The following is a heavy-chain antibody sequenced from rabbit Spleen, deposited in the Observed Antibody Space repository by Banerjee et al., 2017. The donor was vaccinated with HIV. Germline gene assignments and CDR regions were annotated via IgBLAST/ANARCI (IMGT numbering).Heavy chain of an antibody. V-gene: IGHV1S40*01. J-gene: IGHJ4*01. CDR3: ARGLVYYYYGATDQVYGAFDL. CDR1: GFSFSSSYW. CDR2: IYGGGSVSS. Sequence: QSLEESGGDLVKPGGTLTLTCTASGFSFSSSYWMCWVRQAPGKGLEWIACIYGGGSVSSVYATWAKGRFTISKTSSTTVTLQMTSLTAADTATYFCARGLVYYYYGATDQVYGAFDLWGPGTLVTVS. D-gene: IGHD2-1*01.